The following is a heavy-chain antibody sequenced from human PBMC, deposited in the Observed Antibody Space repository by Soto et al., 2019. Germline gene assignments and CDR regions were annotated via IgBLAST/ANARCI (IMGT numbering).Heavy chain of an antibody. CDR2: IYIGGST. V-gene: IGHV3-53*05. CDR1: GNTVTSTY. Sequence: GGYLRLSCASSGNTVTSTYMSWVRQAPGKGLEWVSVIYIGGSTYYADSVKGRFTISRDNSKNTLYLQMNSLRAEDTAVYYCARSGYSYGPFDYWGQGT. CDR3: ARSGYSYGPFDY. J-gene: IGHJ4*02. D-gene: IGHD5-18*01.